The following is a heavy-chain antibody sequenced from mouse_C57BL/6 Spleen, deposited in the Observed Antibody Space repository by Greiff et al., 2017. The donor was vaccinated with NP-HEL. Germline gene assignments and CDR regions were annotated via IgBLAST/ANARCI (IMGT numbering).Heavy chain of an antibody. J-gene: IGHJ4*01. CDR3: ARGGYYRAMDY. CDR2: IDPSDSYT. Sequence: VQLQQPGAELVKPGASVKLSCKASGYTFTSYWMQWVKQRPGQGLEWIGEIDPSDSYTNYNQKFKGKATLTVDTSSSTAYMQLSSLTSEDAAVYYCARGGYYRAMDYWGQGTSVTVSS. V-gene: IGHV1-50*01. CDR1: GYTFTSYW. D-gene: IGHD2-3*01.